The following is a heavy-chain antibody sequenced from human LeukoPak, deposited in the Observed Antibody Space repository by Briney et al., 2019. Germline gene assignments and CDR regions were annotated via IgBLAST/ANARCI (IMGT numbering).Heavy chain of an antibody. CDR1: GGSFSGYY. Sequence: SETLSLTCAVYGGSFSGYYWSWIRQPPGKGLEWIGEINHSGSTNYNPSLKSRVTISVDTSKNQFSLKLSSVTAADTAVYYCASIPDCTNGVCYVTTFDYWGQGTLVTVSS. V-gene: IGHV4-34*01. D-gene: IGHD2-8*01. J-gene: IGHJ4*02. CDR2: INHSGST. CDR3: ASIPDCTNGVCYVTTFDY.